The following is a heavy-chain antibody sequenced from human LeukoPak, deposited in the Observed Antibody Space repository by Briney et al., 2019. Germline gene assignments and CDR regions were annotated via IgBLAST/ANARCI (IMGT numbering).Heavy chain of an antibody. J-gene: IGHJ6*02. V-gene: IGHV3-30-3*01. CDR2: ISYDGSNK. Sequence: RGSLRLSCAASGFTFSSYAMHWVRQAPGKGLEWVAVISYDGSNKYYADSVKGRFTISRDNSKNTLYLQMNSLRAEDTAVYYCARSTYYDFWSGYVWGQGTTVTVSS. CDR3: ARSTYYDFWSGYV. CDR1: GFTFSSYA. D-gene: IGHD3-3*01.